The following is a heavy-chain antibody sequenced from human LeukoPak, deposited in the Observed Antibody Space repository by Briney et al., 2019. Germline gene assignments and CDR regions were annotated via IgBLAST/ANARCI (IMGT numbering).Heavy chain of an antibody. CDR3: AKARLGYCSSTSCLYFDY. CDR2: IKTDGTST. V-gene: IGHV3-74*01. Sequence: GGSLRLSCVASGFTFSSYWMYWVRQAPGKGLVWVSRIKTDGTSTSYADSVKGRFTISRDNAKNTLYLQMDSLRAEDTAVYYCAKARLGYCSSTSCLYFDYWGQGTLVTVSS. J-gene: IGHJ4*02. CDR1: GFTFSSYW. D-gene: IGHD2-2*01.